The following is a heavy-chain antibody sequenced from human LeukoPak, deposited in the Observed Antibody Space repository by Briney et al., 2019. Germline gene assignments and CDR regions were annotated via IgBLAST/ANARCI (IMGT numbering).Heavy chain of an antibody. CDR1: GYTFTSYD. Sequence: ASVKVSCKASGYTFTSYDINWVRQATGQGLEWMGWMNPSSGNTGYAQKFQGRVTMTRNTSISTAYMELSSLRSEDTAVYYCARGLINRSGWYVHYRIFDYWGQGTLVTVSS. J-gene: IGHJ4*02. CDR3: ARGLINRSGWYVHYRIFDY. D-gene: IGHD6-19*01. V-gene: IGHV1-8*01. CDR2: MNPSSGNT.